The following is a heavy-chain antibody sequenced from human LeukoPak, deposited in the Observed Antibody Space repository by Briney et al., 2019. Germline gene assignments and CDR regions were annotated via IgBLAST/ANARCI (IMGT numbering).Heavy chain of an antibody. J-gene: IGHJ3*02. D-gene: IGHD2-8*02. CDR2: MHYSGAT. V-gene: IGHV4-39*07. Sequence: SETLSLTCTVSGGSISSSSYYWSWIRRPPGKGLEWIGEMHYSGATNYNPSLKSRVTTSADTPKNQFSLRLSSVTAADTAVYYCARGRLEVYTFDIWGQGTMVTVSS. CDR3: ARGRLEVYTFDI. CDR1: GGSISSSSYY.